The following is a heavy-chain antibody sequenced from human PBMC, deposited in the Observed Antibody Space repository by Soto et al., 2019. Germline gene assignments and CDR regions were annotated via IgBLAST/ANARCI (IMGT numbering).Heavy chain of an antibody. CDR3: AREMATDDAFDI. J-gene: IGHJ3*02. CDR2: INSDGSST. D-gene: IGHD5-12*01. V-gene: IGHV3-74*01. CDR1: GFTFSSYR. Sequence: GGSLRLSCAVSGFTFSSYRMHWVRQAPGKGLVWVSRINSDGSSTSYADYVKGRFTISRDNAKNTLYLQMNSLRAEDTAVYYCAREMATDDAFDIWGQGTMVTVSS.